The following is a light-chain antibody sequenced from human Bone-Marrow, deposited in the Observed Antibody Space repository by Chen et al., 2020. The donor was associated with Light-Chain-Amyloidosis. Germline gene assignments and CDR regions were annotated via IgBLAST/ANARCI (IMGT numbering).Light chain of an antibody. V-gene: IGLV2-23*02. CDR1: TSDIGTYDF. CDR3: ASYAKGNIVV. J-gene: IGLJ2*01. Sequence: QSALTQPASVSGPPGQSITISCTGTTSDIGTYDFVSWYQQFPDRALKLIIFNISVRSSGTSRRFSGSTSGNAASLTISGLQPNDEGVYFCASYAKGNIVVFGGGSTLTV. CDR2: NIS.